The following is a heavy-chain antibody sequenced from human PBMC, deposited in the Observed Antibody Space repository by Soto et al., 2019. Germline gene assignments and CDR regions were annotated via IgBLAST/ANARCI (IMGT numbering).Heavy chain of an antibody. CDR3: VRLWGYTNNQPVPFDC. Sequence: GGSLRLSCAASGFTFSSYAMSWVRQAPGKGLEWVSAISGSGGSTYYADSVKGRFTISRDNSKNTLYLQMNSLRAEDTTVYYCVRLWGYTNNQPVPFDCWGQGTRVTVAS. D-gene: IGHD3-10*01. CDR1: GFTFSSYA. V-gene: IGHV3-23*01. J-gene: IGHJ4*02. CDR2: ISGSGGST.